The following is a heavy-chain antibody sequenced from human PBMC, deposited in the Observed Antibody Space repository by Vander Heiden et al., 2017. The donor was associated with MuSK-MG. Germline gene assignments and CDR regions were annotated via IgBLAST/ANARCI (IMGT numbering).Heavy chain of an antibody. Sequence: QITLEESGPTRVRPTQPLILTCSFSGFSLTTTGVGVGWVRQPPGKALESLALIYWDDDKRYNPSLKTRLTVSKDTSKNQVVLTMTNMDPVDTATYYCVHRLPNSGGWDVGIFDYWGRGILVTVSS. CDR3: VHRLPNSGGWDVGIFDY. CDR2: IYWDDDK. D-gene: IGHD1-26*01. V-gene: IGHV2-5*02. J-gene: IGHJ4*02. CDR1: GFSLTTTGVG.